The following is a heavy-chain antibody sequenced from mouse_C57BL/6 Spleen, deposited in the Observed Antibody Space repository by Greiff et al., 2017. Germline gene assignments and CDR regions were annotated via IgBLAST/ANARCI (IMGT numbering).Heavy chain of an antibody. CDR2: INPNYGTT. J-gene: IGHJ1*03. CDR3: ARGGGSSSYWYFDV. V-gene: IGHV1-39*01. Sequence: LVEPGASVKISCKASGYSFTDYNMNWVKQSNGKSLEWIGVINPNYGTTSYNQKFKGKATLTVDQSSSTAYMQLNSLTSEDSAVYYCARGGGSSSYWYFDVWGTGTTVTVSS. CDR1: GYSFTDYN. D-gene: IGHD1-1*01.